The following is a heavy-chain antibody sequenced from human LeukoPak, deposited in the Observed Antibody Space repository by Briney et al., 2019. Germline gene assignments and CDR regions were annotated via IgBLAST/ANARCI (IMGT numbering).Heavy chain of an antibody. V-gene: IGHV4-59*01. CDR1: GGSISSYY. D-gene: IGHD1-1*01. J-gene: IGHJ3*02. Sequence: SETLSLTCTVSGGSISSYYWSWIRQPPGKGLEWIGYVYSTGSTKYTPSLESRVTISVDASKKQFSLKLRSVTAADTALYYCARVLSSDKWNEGGDNAFDIWGQGAMVTVSS. CDR3: ARVLSSDKWNEGGDNAFDI. CDR2: VYSTGST.